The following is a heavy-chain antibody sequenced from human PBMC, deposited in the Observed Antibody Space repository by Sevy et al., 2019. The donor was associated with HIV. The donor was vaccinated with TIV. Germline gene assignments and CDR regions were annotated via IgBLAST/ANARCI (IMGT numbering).Heavy chain of an antibody. CDR2: MSPHNGDT. D-gene: IGHD2-15*01. Sequence: ASVKVSCKISGYTFATYRITWVRQAPGQGLEWMGWMSPHNGDTDCAQKLQDRITMITDTSTTTVYMELTSLRSDDTAVYYCATAYCSGGRCYSLAYWGQGTLVTVSS. CDR3: ATAYCSGGRCYSLAY. V-gene: IGHV1-18*01. J-gene: IGHJ4*02. CDR1: GYTFATYR.